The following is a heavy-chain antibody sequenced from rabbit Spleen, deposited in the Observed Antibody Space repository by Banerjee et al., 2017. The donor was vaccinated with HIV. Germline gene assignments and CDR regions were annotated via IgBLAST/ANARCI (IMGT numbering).Heavy chain of an antibody. CDR3: ARDLVAVIGWNFNL. CDR2: INTATAKA. J-gene: IGHJ4*01. CDR1: GFSFSDRDV. D-gene: IGHD1-1*01. V-gene: IGHV1S40*01. Sequence: QSLEESGGDLVKPGASLTLTCKASGFSFSDRDVMCWVRQAPGKGLEWIACINTATAKAVYVNWAKGRFTISTTSSTTVTLQMTSLTAADTATYFCARDLVAVIGWNFNLWGQGTLVTVS.